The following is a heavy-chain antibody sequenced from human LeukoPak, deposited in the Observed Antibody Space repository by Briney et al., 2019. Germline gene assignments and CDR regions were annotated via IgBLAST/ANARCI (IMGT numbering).Heavy chain of an antibody. CDR3: ARGAGYCSSTSCLGYFDL. J-gene: IGHJ2*01. CDR2: IYHSGST. V-gene: IGHV4-38-2*02. Sequence: SETLSLTCTVSGYSISSGYYWGWIRQPPGKGLEWIGSIYHSGSTYYNPSLKSRVTISVDTSKNQFSLKLSPVTAADTAVYYCARGAGYCSSTSCLGYFDLWGRGTLVTVSS. CDR1: GYSISSGYY. D-gene: IGHD2-2*01.